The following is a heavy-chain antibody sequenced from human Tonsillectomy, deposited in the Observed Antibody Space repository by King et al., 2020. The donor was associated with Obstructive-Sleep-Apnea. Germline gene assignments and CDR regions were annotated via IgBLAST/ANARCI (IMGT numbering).Heavy chain of an antibody. CDR3: ARHRGVEDYGGYGDYFDY. V-gene: IGHV4-59*08. CDR1: GGSIHNYY. D-gene: IGHD5-12*01. Sequence: QLQESGPGLVKPSETLSLTCSVSGGSIHNYYWSWIRQPPGKGLEWIGYMYYSGNTNFNPSLKSRFTISADTSRIQFSLRLGSVTAADTAVYYCARHRGVEDYGGYGDYFDYWGQGTLVTVSS. J-gene: IGHJ4*02. CDR2: MYYSGNT.